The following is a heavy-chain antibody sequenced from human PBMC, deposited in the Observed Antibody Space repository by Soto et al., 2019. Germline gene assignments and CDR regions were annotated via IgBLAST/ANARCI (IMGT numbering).Heavy chain of an antibody. CDR2: VSSDGRDK. V-gene: IGHV3-7*01. D-gene: IGHD3-22*01. J-gene: IGHJ4*02. CDR3: ARDDSYSGPFDY. CDR1: GFSFSSYW. Sequence: EVQLEESGGGLVQPGGSLRLSCAASGFSFSSYWMSWVRQAPGKGPEWVAIVSSDGRDKTYADSVKGRFTISRDNAENSLFLQMNSLTADDTAVYYCARDDSYSGPFDYWGQGALVTVSS.